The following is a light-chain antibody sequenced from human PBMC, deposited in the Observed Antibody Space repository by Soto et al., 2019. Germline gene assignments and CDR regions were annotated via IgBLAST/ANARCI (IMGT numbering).Light chain of an antibody. V-gene: IGKV3-20*01. CDR1: QSVSSTY. CDR2: RAS. J-gene: IGKJ2*01. CDR3: QQCGTSPFT. Sequence: EIVLTQSPGTLSLSPGERATLSCRASQSVSSTYLTWYQQKPGQAPRLLIYRASRRAAGIPDRFSGSGSGTDFTLTITRLEPEDFGMYYCQQCGTSPFTVGQGTKLEIK.